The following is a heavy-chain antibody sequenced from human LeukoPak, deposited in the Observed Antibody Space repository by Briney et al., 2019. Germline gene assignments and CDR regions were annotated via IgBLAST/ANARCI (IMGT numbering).Heavy chain of an antibody. CDR3: ARVYRSSSGYCFDF. CDR1: GFIFSSCW. Sequence: PGGSLRLSCAVSGFIFSSCWMSWVRQAPGKGLEWVANIKQDGSEKYYVDSVKGRFTVSRDNAKNSLYLQMNSLRAEDTAVYYCARVYRSSSGYCFDFWGQGTLVTVSS. V-gene: IGHV3-7*01. D-gene: IGHD6-6*01. J-gene: IGHJ4*02. CDR2: IKQDGSEK.